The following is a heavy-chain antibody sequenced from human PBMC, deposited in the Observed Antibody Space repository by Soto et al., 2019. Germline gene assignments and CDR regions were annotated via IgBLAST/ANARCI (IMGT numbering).Heavy chain of an antibody. V-gene: IGHV4-31*03. CDR2: IYYSGST. Sequence: SETLSLTCTVSGGSISSGGYYWSWIRQHPGKGLEWIGYIYYSGSTYYNPSLKSRVTISVDTSKNQFSLKLSSVTAADTAVYYCARHPGYYDILTGYTTYYFDSWGRGILVTVSS. CDR3: ARHPGYYDILTGYTTYYFDS. CDR1: GGSISSGGYY. J-gene: IGHJ4*02. D-gene: IGHD3-9*01.